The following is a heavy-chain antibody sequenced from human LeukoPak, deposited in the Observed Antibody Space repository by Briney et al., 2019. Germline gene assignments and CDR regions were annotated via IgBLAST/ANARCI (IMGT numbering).Heavy chain of an antibody. V-gene: IGHV1-46*01. CDR2: INPSGGST. CDR1: GYTFTSYY. D-gene: IGHD1-14*01. CDR3: ARGGQPLNIDY. J-gene: IGHJ4*02. Sequence: GASVKVSCKVSGYTFTSYYMHWVRQAPGQGLEWMGIINPSGGSTSYAQKFQGRVTMTRDTSTSTAYMELSSLRSEDTAVYYCARGGQPLNIDYWGRGTLVTVST.